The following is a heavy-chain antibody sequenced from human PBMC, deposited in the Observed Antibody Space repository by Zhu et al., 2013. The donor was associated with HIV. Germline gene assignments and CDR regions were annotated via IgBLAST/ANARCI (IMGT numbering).Heavy chain of an antibody. Sequence: QVQLVQSGAEVKKPGSSVRVSCKVSGDSFNKYAISWVRQAPGQGLEWMGEINSLAGTTMYPQKFQDRVVMTRDSSINTVYMDVSGLESDDTGVYFCARERIGCSSSSCYFDSWGQGTPVTVSS. V-gene: IGHV1-69*05. CDR2: INSLAGTT. J-gene: IGHJ5*01. CDR3: ARERIGCSSSSCYFDS. CDR1: GDSFNKYA. D-gene: IGHD2-2*01.